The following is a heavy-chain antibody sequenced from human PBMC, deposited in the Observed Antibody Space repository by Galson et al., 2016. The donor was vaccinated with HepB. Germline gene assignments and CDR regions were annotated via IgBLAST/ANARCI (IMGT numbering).Heavy chain of an antibody. J-gene: IGHJ5*02. Sequence: SLRLSCAASGFTFNSYAMSWVRQAPGKGLEWVAGISASGQTTFYADSVTGRFTISSDNSKNTLNLEMNKLRVDDTAVYYCVKDRRYGDYVGWFDPWGQGTPVIVSS. CDR3: VKDRRYGDYVGWFDP. V-gene: IGHV3-23*01. D-gene: IGHD4-17*01. CDR1: GFTFNSYA. CDR2: ISASGQTT.